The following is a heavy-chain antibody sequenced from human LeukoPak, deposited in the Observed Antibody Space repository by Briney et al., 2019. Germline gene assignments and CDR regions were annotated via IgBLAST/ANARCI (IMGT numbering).Heavy chain of an antibody. CDR2: ISYDGSNK. CDR1: GFTFSSYA. Sequence: GGSLRLSCAASGFTFSSYAMHWVRQAPGKGLEWVAVISYDGSNKCYADSVKGRFTISRDNSKNTLYLQMNSLRAEDTAVYYCARVKSRGNYYYYYGMDVWGQGTTVTVSS. J-gene: IGHJ6*02. D-gene: IGHD3-10*01. V-gene: IGHV3-30-3*01. CDR3: ARVKSRGNYYYYYGMDV.